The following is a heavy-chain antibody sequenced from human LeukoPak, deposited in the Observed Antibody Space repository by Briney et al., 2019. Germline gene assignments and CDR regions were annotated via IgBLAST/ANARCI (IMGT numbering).Heavy chain of an antibody. V-gene: IGHV4-31*03. CDR2: IYYSGST. CDR3: ARHYYYDSSGYRSDAFDI. D-gene: IGHD3-22*01. Sequence: PSETLSLTCTVSGGSISSGGYYWRWIRQHPGKGLEWIGYIYYSGSTYYNPSLKSRVTISVDTSKNQFSLKLSSVTAADTAVYYCARHYYYDSSGYRSDAFDIWGQGTMVTVSS. J-gene: IGHJ3*02. CDR1: GGSISSGGYY.